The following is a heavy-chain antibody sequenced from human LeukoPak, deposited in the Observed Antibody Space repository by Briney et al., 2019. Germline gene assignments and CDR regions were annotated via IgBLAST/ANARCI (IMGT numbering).Heavy chain of an antibody. CDR2: IYYSGST. J-gene: IGHJ4*02. V-gene: IGHV4-39*01. D-gene: IGHD6-19*01. Sequence: SETLSLTCTVYGGYISSSSYYWGWILQPPGKVLERIGTIYYSGSTYYNPSLKSRVTISVDTSKNQFSLKLSSVTAADTAVYYCASSYSSGWYVFDYWGQGTLVTVSS. CDR1: GGYISSSSYY. CDR3: ASSYSSGWYVFDY.